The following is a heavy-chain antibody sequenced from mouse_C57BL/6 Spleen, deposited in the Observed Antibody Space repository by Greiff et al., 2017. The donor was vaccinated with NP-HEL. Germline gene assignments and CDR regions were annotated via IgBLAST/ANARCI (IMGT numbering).Heavy chain of an antibody. D-gene: IGHD4-1*01. CDR2: IDPSDSYT. Sequence: QVQLQQPGAELVRPGTSVKLSCKASGYTFTSYWMHWVKQRPGQGLEWIGVIDPSDSYTNYNQKFKGKATLTVDTSSSTAYMQLSSLTSEDSAVYYCATNWDGYYFDYWGQGTTLTVSS. CDR1: GYTFTSYW. CDR3: ATNWDGYYFDY. J-gene: IGHJ2*01. V-gene: IGHV1-59*01.